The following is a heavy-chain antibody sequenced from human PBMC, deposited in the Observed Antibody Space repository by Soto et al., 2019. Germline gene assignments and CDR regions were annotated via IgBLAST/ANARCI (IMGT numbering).Heavy chain of an antibody. J-gene: IGHJ6*02. V-gene: IGHV4-34*01. CDR2: INHSGST. D-gene: IGHD6-13*01. CDR1: GGSFSGYY. Sequence: SETLSLTCAVYGGSFSGYYWSWIRQPPGKGLEWIGEINHSGSTNYNPSLKSRVTISVDTSKNQFSLKLSSVTAADTAVYYCARGRGSSWYLANRYYYYGMDVWGQGTTVTVSS. CDR3: ARGRGSSWYLANRYYYYGMDV.